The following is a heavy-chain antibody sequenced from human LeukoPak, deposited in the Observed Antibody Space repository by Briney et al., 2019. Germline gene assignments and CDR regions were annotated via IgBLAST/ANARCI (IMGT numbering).Heavy chain of an antibody. CDR2: ISSSSSYI. V-gene: IGHV3-21*01. CDR3: ARQWSLDAFDI. D-gene: IGHD6-19*01. Sequence: GGSLRLSCAASGFTFSSYSMNWVRQAPGKGLEWVSSISSSSSYIYYADSVKGRFTISRDNAKNSLYLQMNSLRAEDTAVYYCARQWSLDAFDIWGQGTMVTVSS. J-gene: IGHJ3*02. CDR1: GFTFSSYS.